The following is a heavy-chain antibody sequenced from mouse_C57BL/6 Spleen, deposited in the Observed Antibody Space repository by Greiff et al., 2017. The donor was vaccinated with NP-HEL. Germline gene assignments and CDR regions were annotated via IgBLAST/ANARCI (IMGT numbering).Heavy chain of an antibody. Sequence: VQLQQSGTELVKPGASVKLSCKASGYTFTSYWMHWVKQRPGQGLEWIGNINPSNGGTNYNEKFKSKATLTVDKSSSTAYMQLSSLTSEDSAVYYCALYGSSSYWYFDVWGTGTTVTVSS. CDR3: ALYGSSSYWYFDV. CDR1: GYTFTSYW. J-gene: IGHJ1*03. CDR2: INPSNGGT. V-gene: IGHV1-53*01. D-gene: IGHD1-1*01.